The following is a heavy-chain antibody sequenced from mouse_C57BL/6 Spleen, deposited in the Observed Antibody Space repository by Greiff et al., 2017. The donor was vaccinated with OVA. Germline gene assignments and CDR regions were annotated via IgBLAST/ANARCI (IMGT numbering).Heavy chain of an antibody. V-gene: IGHV1-55*01. CDR1: GYTFTSYW. CDR3: ARSIYYGNYGYFDV. D-gene: IGHD2-1*01. Sequence: QVQLQQPGAELVKPGASVKMSCKASGYTFTSYWITWVKQRPGQGLEWIGDIYPGSGSTNYNEKFKSKATLTVDTSSSTAYMQLSSLTSEDSAVYDCARSIYYGNYGYFDVWGTGTTVTVSS. CDR2: IYPGSGST. J-gene: IGHJ1*03.